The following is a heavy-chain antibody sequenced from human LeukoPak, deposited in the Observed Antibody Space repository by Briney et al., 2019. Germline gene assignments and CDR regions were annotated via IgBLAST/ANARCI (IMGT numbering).Heavy chain of an antibody. J-gene: IGHJ4*02. CDR2: LVYDERS. CDR1: GFPFSSYG. V-gene: IGHV3-33*05. D-gene: IGHD6-19*01. CDR3: ARDLSAAFDF. Sequence: GRTLRLSCAASGFPFSSYGMHWVRQAPGKGLEWVARLVYDERSDYANSVKGRFSISRDNSKNTLFLDMSDLGVEDTAVYYCARDLSAAFDFWGQGVLVTVSS.